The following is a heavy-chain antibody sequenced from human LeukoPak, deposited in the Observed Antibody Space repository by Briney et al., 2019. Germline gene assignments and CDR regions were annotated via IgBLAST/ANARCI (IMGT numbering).Heavy chain of an antibody. CDR3: ARAKPARYSSGWYYFDY. CDR1: GGSIRSYY. Sequence: PSETLSLTCTVSGGSIRSYYWSWIRQPPGKGLEWIGYIHYSGEIHYDPSLKSRVTISVDTSKNQFSLKLSSVTAADTAVYYCARAKPARYSSGWYYFDYWGQGTLVTVSS. D-gene: IGHD6-19*01. CDR2: IHYSGEI. J-gene: IGHJ4*02. V-gene: IGHV4-59*12.